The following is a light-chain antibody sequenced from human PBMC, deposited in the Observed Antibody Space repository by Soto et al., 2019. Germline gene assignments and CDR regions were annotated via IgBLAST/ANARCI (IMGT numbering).Light chain of an antibody. CDR2: VAS. Sequence: DMQLSQAPSFLSASVGDRVTITCRASQSISSYLKWYQQKPGKAPNLLIYVASSLQSGVPSRFSGSGSGTEFTLTISSLQPDDFATYYCQHYNSYSEAFGQATKVDI. CDR3: QHYNSYSEA. J-gene: IGKJ1*01. V-gene: IGKV1-9*01. CDR1: QSISSY.